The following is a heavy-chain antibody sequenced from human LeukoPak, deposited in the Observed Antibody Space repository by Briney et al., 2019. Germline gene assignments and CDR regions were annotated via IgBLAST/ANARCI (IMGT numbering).Heavy chain of an antibody. CDR3: AREALYYDFWSGFYFMDV. Sequence: ASVKVSCKASGYTFTSYDINWVRQATGQGLEWMGWMNPNSGNTGYAQKFQGRVTMNRNTSISTAYMELSSLISEDTAVYYCAREALYYDFWSGFYFMDVWGQGTTVTVSS. D-gene: IGHD3-3*01. V-gene: IGHV1-8*01. CDR2: MNPNSGNT. J-gene: IGHJ6*02. CDR1: GYTFTSYD.